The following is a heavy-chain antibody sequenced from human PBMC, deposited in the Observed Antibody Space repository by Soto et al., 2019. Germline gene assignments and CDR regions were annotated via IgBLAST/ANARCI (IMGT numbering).Heavy chain of an antibody. Sequence: EVQLLESGGGLVQPGGSLRLSCAASGLTFSRHAMAVVRHAPGKGLEWVSSISESSSSTYYADSVKGRFTISKDNSKNMLYLQMNSLRDENTAVYYCAKKPNGFDSWVQGILVTVSS. CDR1: GLTFSRHA. V-gene: IGHV3-23*01. J-gene: IGHJ5*01. CDR3: AKKPNGFDS. D-gene: IGHD1-1*01. CDR2: ISESSSST.